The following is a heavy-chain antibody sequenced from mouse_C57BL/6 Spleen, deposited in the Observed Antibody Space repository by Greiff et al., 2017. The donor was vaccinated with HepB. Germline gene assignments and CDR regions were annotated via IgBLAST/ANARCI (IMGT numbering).Heavy chain of an antibody. V-gene: IGHV3-6*01. CDR1: GYSITSGYY. D-gene: IGHD1-1*01. CDR3: SSISYYGSPWFAY. J-gene: IGHJ3*01. CDR2: ISYDGSN. Sequence: EVQLVESGPGLVKPSQSLSLTCTVTGYSITSGYYWYWIRQFPGNKLEWMGYISYDGSNNYNPSLKNRISITRDTSKNQFVLKLNSVTTEDTATYYWSSISYYGSPWFAYWGQGTLVTVSA.